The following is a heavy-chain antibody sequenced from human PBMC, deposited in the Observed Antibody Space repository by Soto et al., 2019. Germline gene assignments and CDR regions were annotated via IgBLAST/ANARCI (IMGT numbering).Heavy chain of an antibody. J-gene: IGHJ2*01. CDR2: ISYDGSNK. D-gene: IGHD3-22*01. V-gene: IGHV3-30-3*01. Sequence: QVQLVESGGGVVQPGRSLRLSCAASGFTFSSYAMHWVRQAPGKGLEWVAVISYDGSNKYYADSVKGRFTISRDNSKNTLYLQMNSLRAEDTAVYYCARAPYDSSGYSNWYFDLWGRGTLVTVSS. CDR3: ARAPYDSSGYSNWYFDL. CDR1: GFTFSSYA.